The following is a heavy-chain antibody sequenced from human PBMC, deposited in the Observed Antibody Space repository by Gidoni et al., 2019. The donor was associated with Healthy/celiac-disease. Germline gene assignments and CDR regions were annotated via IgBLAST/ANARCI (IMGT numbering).Heavy chain of an antibody. CDR3: AKDLLVGATTEA. J-gene: IGHJ5*02. V-gene: IGHV3-30*18. CDR1: GFTFSSYG. D-gene: IGHD1-26*01. Sequence: QVQLVESGGGVVQPWRSLSLSCAASGFTFSSYGMHRVRQAPGKGLEWVAVISNDGSNKYYADTVKVRLAISRDNSKNTLYLQMNSLRAEDTAVYYCAKDLLVGATTEAWGQGTLVTVSS. CDR2: ISNDGSNK.